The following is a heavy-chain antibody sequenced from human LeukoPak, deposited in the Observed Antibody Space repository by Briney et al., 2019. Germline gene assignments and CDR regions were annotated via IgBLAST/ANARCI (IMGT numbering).Heavy chain of an antibody. D-gene: IGHD3-22*01. J-gene: IGHJ6*02. V-gene: IGHV3-23*01. CDR3: AKDPSYYDSSGYSPYYGMDV. CDR2: ISGSGGST. CDR1: GFTFSSYA. Sequence: GGSLRLSCAASGFTFSSYAMSWVRQAPGKGLEWVSAISGSGGSTYYADSVKGRFTISRDNSKNTLYLQMNSLRAEDTAVYYCAKDPSYYDSSGYSPYYGMDVWGQGTTVTVSS.